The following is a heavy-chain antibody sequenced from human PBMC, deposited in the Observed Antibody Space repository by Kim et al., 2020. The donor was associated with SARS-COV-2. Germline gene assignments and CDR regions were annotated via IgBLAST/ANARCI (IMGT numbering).Heavy chain of an antibody. CDR1: GFTFSDYY. CDR2: ISSSSSYT. Sequence: LSLTCAASGFTFSDYYMSWIRQAPGKGLEWVSYISSSSSYTNYADSVKGRFTISRDNAKNSLYLQMNSLRAEDSAVYYCARNSDILTGYSPTPSDYWGQGTLVTVSS. D-gene: IGHD3-9*01. V-gene: IGHV3-11*03. J-gene: IGHJ4*02. CDR3: ARNSDILTGYSPTPSDY.